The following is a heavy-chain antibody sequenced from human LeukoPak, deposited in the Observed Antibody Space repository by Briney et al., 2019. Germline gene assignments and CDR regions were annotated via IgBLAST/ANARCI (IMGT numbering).Heavy chain of an antibody. V-gene: IGHV4-34*01. CDR3: ARGQYDFWSANWFDP. Sequence: SETLSLTCAVYGGSFSGYYWSWIRQPPGKGLEWIGEINHSGSTNYNPSLKSRVTISVDTSKNQFSLKLSSVTAADTAVYYCARGQYDFWSANWFDPWGQGTLVTVSS. CDR1: GGSFSGYY. D-gene: IGHD3-3*01. J-gene: IGHJ5*02. CDR2: INHSGST.